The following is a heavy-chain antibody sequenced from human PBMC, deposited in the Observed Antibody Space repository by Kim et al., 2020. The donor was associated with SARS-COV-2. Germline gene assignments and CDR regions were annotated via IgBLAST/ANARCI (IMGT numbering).Heavy chain of an antibody. D-gene: IGHD3-10*01. CDR2: ISYDGSNK. J-gene: IGHJ6*02. Sequence: GGSLRLSCAASGFTFSSYGMHWVRQAPGKGLEWVAVISYDGSNKYYADSVKGRFTISRDNSKNTLYLQMNSLRAEDTAVYYCAKSVGELGYYYYGMDVWGQGTTVTVSS. CDR1: GFTFSSYG. CDR3: AKSVGELGYYYYGMDV. V-gene: IGHV3-30*18.